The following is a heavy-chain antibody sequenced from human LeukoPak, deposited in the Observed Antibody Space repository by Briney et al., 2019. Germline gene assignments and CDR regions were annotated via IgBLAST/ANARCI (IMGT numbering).Heavy chain of an antibody. CDR2: INPNSGGT. J-gene: IGHJ3*02. D-gene: IGHD3-10*01. Sequence: ASVKVSCKASGYTFTGYFMHWVRQAPGQGLEWTGWINPNSGGTKYAQKVQGRVTMTRDTSISTAYVELTSLRSDDTAVYYCATDFGSKSDAFDIWGQGTMVTVSS. CDR3: ATDFGSKSDAFDI. V-gene: IGHV1-2*02. CDR1: GYTFTGYF.